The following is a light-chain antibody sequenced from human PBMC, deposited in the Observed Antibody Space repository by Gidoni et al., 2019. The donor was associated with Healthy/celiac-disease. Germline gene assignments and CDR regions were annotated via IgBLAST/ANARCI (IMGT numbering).Light chain of an antibody. CDR2: EGS. CDR1: SSDVGSYNL. Sequence: HSALSPPASVSGPPGPSITIPCTGTSSDVGSYNLVSWYQQHPGKAPKLMIYEGSKRPPGVSNRFSGSKSGNTASLTISGLQAEDEADYYCCSYAGSSTFVVFGGGTKLTVL. CDR3: CSYAGSSTFVV. V-gene: IGLV2-23*03. J-gene: IGLJ2*01.